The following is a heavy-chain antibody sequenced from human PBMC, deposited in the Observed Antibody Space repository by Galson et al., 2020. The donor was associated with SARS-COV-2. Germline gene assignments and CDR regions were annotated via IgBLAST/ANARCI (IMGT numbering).Heavy chain of an antibody. CDR3: ATSRRDYYYDSSGQFDY. J-gene: IGHJ4*02. Sequence: GESLKISCAASGFTFSSYAMHWVRQAPGKGLEWVAAISYDGSNKYYADSVKGRFTISRDNSKNTLYLQMNSLRAEDTAVYYFATSRRDYYYDSSGQFDYWGQGTLVTVSS. D-gene: IGHD3-22*01. V-gene: IGHV3-30*04. CDR1: GFTFSSYA. CDR2: ISYDGSNK.